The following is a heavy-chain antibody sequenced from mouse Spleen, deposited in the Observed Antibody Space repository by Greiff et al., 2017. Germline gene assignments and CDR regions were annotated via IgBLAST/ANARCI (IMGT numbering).Heavy chain of an antibody. CDR1: GYAFTNYL. CDR3: AREGFDY. Sequence: LVESGAELVRPGTSVKVSCKASGYAFTNYLIEWVKQRPGQGLEWIGVINPGSGGTNYNEKFKGKATLTADKSSSTAYMQLSSLTSDDSAVYFCAREGFDYWGQGTTLTVSS. V-gene: IGHV1-54*01. J-gene: IGHJ2*01. CDR2: INPGSGGT.